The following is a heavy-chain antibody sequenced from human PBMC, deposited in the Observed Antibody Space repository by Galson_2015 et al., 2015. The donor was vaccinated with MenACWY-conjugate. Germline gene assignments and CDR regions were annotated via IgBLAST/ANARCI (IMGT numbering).Heavy chain of an antibody. V-gene: IGHV4-4*02. CDR2: IYHSGST. D-gene: IGHD3-3*01. J-gene: IGHJ4*02. Sequence: LSLTCSVSGGSISRSNWWSWVRQPPGKGLEWIGEIYHSGSTNYNPSLKSRVSISVDKSKNQFSLKLSSVTAADTAVYYCARRGPGSDFWSGYYSFDYWGQGTLVTVSS. CDR3: ARRGPGSDFWSGYYSFDY. CDR1: GGSISRSNW.